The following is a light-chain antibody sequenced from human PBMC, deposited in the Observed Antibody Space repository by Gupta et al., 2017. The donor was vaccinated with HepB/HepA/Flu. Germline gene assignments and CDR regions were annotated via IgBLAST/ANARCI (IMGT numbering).Light chain of an antibody. Sequence: DIVMTQSPLSLPASPGETASMSCRSSQSLLSRNGKNYVDWYLQKPGQSPQLLIYLGSTRVSGVPYRFSGSGSGTEFTLTISRVEAEDVGIYYCMQAKTYSLTFGAGTRVEIK. V-gene: IGKV2-28*01. CDR1: QSLLSRNGKNY. CDR2: LGS. CDR3: MQAKTYSLT. J-gene: IGKJ4*01.